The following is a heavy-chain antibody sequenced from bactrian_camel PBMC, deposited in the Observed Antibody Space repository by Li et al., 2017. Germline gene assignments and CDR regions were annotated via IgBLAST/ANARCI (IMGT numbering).Heavy chain of an antibody. Sequence: LVESGGGSVQAGGSLRLSCVASRRRHSSVCEAWFRQVSGKQREWISSITTDGRLLYSDSVKGRFTISVDYAKGTLYLQMNSLAQEDTAMYYCAAGRPRGGYYSLERDDYDYWGQGTQVTVS. CDR2: ITTDGRL. V-gene: IGHV3S53*01. J-gene: IGHJ4*01. D-gene: IGHD2*01. CDR3: AAGRPRGGYYSLERDDYDY. CDR1: RRRHSSVC.